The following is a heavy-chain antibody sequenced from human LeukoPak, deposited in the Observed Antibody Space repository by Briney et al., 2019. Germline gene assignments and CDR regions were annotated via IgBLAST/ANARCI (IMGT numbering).Heavy chain of an antibody. D-gene: IGHD2-15*01. J-gene: IGHJ5*02. CDR1: GYTFTSNY. Sequence: GAPVKVSCKASGYTFTSNYIHWVRQAPGQGLEWMGMIYPRDGSTSYAQKFQGRVTVTRDTSTSTVYMELSSLRSEDTAVYYCARGIGNWFDPWGQGTLVTVSS. CDR3: ARGIGNWFDP. CDR2: IYPRDGST. V-gene: IGHV1-46*01.